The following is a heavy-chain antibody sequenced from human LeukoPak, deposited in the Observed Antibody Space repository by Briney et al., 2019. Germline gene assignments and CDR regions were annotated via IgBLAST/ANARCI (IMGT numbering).Heavy chain of an antibody. Sequence: ASVKVSCKASGYTFTGYYMHWVRQAPGQGLERMGWINPNSGGTNYAQKLQGRVTTTTDTSTSTAYMELRSLRSDDTAVYYCARSSMVRGVIGYWGQGTLVTVSS. CDR3: ARSSMVRGVIGY. J-gene: IGHJ4*02. D-gene: IGHD3-10*01. CDR2: INPNSGGT. V-gene: IGHV1-2*02. CDR1: GYTFTGYY.